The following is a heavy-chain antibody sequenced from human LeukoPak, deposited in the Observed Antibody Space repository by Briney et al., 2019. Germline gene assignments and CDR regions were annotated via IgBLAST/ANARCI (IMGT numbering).Heavy chain of an antibody. CDR1: GFTFSSYG. D-gene: IGHD4-17*01. CDR3: AKEKYGGYFDY. CDR2: ISYDGSNK. Sequence: GGSLRLSCAASGFTFSSYGMHWVRQAPGKGLEWVAVISYDGSNKYYADSVKGRFTISRDNSKNTLYLQMNSLRAEDTAVYYCAKEKYGGYFDYWGQGTLDTVSS. V-gene: IGHV3-30*18. J-gene: IGHJ4*02.